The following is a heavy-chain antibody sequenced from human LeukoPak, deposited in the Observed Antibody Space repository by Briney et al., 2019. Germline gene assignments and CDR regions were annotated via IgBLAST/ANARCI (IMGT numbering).Heavy chain of an antibody. J-gene: IGHJ6*02. CDR1: GFTFSSYG. CDR3: ANGDPGPADHPMNDYYYSLDV. V-gene: IGHV3-30*18. CDR2: ISYDGNSK. D-gene: IGHD2-2*01. Sequence: GGSLRLSCAASGFTFSSYGMHWVRQAPGKGLEWVAVISYDGNSKYYSGSAKGRFTISRDNSKNTLYLQMNSLRPEDTAVYYCANGDPGPADHPMNDYYYSLDVWGQGTTVIVSS.